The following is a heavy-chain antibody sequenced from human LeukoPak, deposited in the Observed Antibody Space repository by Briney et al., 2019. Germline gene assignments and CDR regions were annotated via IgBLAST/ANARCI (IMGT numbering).Heavy chain of an antibody. J-gene: IGHJ4*02. CDR3: ARVEANYYDSSDLFDY. D-gene: IGHD3-22*01. CDR1: GFTFSSYT. V-gene: IGHV3-30-3*01. Sequence: GGSLRLSCAASGFTFSSYTIHWVRQAPGKGLEWVATISYDGSNKFYADSVEGRFTISRDNSKNTVYLQMNSLRAEDTAVYYCARVEANYYDSSDLFDYWGQGTLVTVSS. CDR2: ISYDGSNK.